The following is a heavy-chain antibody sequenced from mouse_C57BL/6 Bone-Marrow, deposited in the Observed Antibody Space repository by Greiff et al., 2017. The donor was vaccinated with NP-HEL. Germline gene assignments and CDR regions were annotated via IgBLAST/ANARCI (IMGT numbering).Heavy chain of an antibody. Sequence: EVQLQQSGPELVKPGASVKMSCKASGYTFTDYNMHWVKQSHGKSLEWIGYINPNNGGTSYNQKFKGKATLTVNKSSSTAYMELRSLTSEDSAVYYCESRRGTAQAPFDYWGQGTTLTVSS. CDR1: GYTFTDYN. CDR3: ESRRGTAQAPFDY. CDR2: INPNNGGT. D-gene: IGHD3-2*02. J-gene: IGHJ2*01. V-gene: IGHV1-22*01.